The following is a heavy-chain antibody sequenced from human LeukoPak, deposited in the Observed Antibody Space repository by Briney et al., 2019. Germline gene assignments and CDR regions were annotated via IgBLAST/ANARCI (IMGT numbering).Heavy chain of an antibody. D-gene: IGHD4-17*01. J-gene: IGHJ4*02. V-gene: IGHV3-23*01. CDR2: INDGGGTT. CDR3: ANAYGDYLGYFDS. CDR1: GFTFSSCA. Sequence: GGSLRLSCAASGFTFSSCAMSWVRPAPGKGLEWVSGINDGGGTTNYEDAVKGRFTISRDKSKNTLFLQMNSLRAEDTAVYYCANAYGDYLGYFDSWGEGTLVTVSS.